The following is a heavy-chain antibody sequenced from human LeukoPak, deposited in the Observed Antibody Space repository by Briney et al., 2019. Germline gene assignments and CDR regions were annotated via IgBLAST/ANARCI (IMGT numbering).Heavy chain of an antibody. J-gene: IGHJ4*02. D-gene: IGHD2-15*01. CDR1: GASISSSNYY. Sequence: PSETLSLTCAVSGASISSSNYYWGWVRQSPGKGLEWIGNIYSSGNTYYNASLKSRVTMYIDTSKNQFSLKLSSVTAADTAVYYCARDSSGYCSGGSCYEVYWGQGTLVTVSS. V-gene: IGHV4-39*07. CDR2: IYSSGNT. CDR3: ARDSSGYCSGGSCYEVY.